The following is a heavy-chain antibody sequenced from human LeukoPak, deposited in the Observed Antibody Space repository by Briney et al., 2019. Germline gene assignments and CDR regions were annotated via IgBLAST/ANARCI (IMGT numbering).Heavy chain of an antibody. CDR1: GFTFSSYA. D-gene: IGHD5-18*01. CDR2: ISYDGSNN. Sequence: GGSLRLSCAASGFTFSSYAMHWVRQAPGKGLEWVAVISYDGSNNYYADPVKGRFTISRENSENTLYLHMNSLRTEDTVLYYCARDLHGYSYGYFDYWGQGTLVTVSS. CDR3: ARDLHGYSYGYFDY. V-gene: IGHV3-30-3*01. J-gene: IGHJ4*02.